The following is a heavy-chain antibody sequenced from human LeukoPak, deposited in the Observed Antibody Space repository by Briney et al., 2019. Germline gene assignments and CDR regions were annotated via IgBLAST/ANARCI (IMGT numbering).Heavy chain of an antibody. J-gene: IGHJ3*01. CDR3: AKDIQLST. Sequence: GGSLRLSCAASGFNFRDAAMTWVRQAPGKGLEWVSLISFSGDNSYYADSVKGRFTISRDSSKNTLSLQMNSLRVEDTAIYYCAKDIQLSTWGLGTMVTVSS. CDR2: ISFSGDNS. CDR1: GFNFRDAA. V-gene: IGHV3-23*01. D-gene: IGHD5-24*01.